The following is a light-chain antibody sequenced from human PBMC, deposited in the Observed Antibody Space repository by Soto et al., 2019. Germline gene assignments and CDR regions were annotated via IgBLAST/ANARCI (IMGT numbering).Light chain of an antibody. J-gene: IGKJ2*01. CDR1: QSVSSY. CDR2: GTS. V-gene: IGKV1-39*01. CDR3: QQRYGIAT. Sequence: DIQLTQSPSSLSASVGDRVTITCRASQSVSSYLNWYQQKVGRPPKLLIYGTSSLQSWVPSRFSGSESEEEFNLTLNSLQPEDFSTYYCQQRYGIATFGEGTKLEIK.